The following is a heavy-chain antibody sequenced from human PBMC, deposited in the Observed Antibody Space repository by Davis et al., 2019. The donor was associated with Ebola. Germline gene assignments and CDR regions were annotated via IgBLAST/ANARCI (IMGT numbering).Heavy chain of an antibody. Sequence: GGSLRLSCAASGFTFNIFDMHWVRQAPGRGLESVAFVRSHGSDDHYADSVKGRFTISRDNSKNTLYLQMNSLRPEDTAVYYCARDSDDYCFDYWGQGTLVTVSS. J-gene: IGHJ4*02. D-gene: IGHD2-21*02. CDR1: GFTFNIFD. V-gene: IGHV3-30*02. CDR3: ARDSDDYCFDY. CDR2: VRSHGSDD.